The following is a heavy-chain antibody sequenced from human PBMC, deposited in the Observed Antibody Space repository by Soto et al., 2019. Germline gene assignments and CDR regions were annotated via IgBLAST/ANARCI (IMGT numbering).Heavy chain of an antibody. J-gene: IGHJ6*02. CDR3: AREETAWPLAYGLDV. CDR2: IGRRSDI. Sequence: GGSLSLSCEASGFSFSTYSMHWVRQAPGKGLEWVSSIGRRSDIYYADSVKGRFTISRANAKNSVSLQMNSLRDEDTAVYYCAREETAWPLAYGLDVWGQGTTGTVS. V-gene: IGHV3-21*01. D-gene: IGHD2-21*02. CDR1: GFSFSTYS.